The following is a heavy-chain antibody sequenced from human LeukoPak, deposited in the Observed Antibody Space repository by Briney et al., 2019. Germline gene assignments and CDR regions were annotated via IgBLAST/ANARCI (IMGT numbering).Heavy chain of an antibody. CDR2: IYHSGST. D-gene: IGHD6-6*01. J-gene: IGHJ5*02. CDR3: ARVPRYSSSSKGT. CDR1: GYSISSGYY. V-gene: IGHV4-38-2*02. Sequence: SETLSLTCTVSGYSISSGYYWGWIRQPPGKGLEWIGSIYHSGSTYYNPSLKSRVTISVDTSKNQFSLKLSSVTAADTAVYYCARVPRYSSSSKGTWGQGTLVTVSS.